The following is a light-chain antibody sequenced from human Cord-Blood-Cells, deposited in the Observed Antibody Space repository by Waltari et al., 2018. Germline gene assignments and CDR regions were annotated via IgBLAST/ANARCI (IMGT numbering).Light chain of an antibody. V-gene: IGLV1-44*01. Sequence: QSVLTQPPSASGTPGQRVTISCSGSSFNIGSNPVNWYQQLPGTAPKLLIYRNNQRPSGVPDRFSGSKSGTSASLAISGLQSEDEADYYCAAWDDSLNGYVFGTGTKVTVL. CDR1: SFNIGSNP. CDR3: AAWDDSLNGYV. J-gene: IGLJ1*01. CDR2: RNN.